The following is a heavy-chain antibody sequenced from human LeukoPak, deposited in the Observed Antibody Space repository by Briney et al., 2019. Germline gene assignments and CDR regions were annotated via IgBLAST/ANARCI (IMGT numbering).Heavy chain of an antibody. CDR2: ISGSGGST. J-gene: IGHJ4*02. Sequence: SAISGSGGSTYYAASVKGRFTISRDNSKNTLYLQMNSLRAEDTAVYYCALRASSIAATVDYWGQGTLVTVSS. V-gene: IGHV3-23*01. D-gene: IGHD6-6*01. CDR3: ALRASSIAATVDY.